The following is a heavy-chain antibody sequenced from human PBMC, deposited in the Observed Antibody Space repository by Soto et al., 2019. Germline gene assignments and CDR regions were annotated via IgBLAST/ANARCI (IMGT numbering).Heavy chain of an antibody. CDR2: ISYDGSNK. CDR3: ARAPYYYDSSGYWAY. J-gene: IGHJ4*02. CDR1: GFTFSSYA. V-gene: IGHV3-30-3*01. Sequence: PGGSLRLSCAASGFTFSSYAMHWVRQAPGKGLEWVAVISYDGSNKYYADSVKGRFTISRDNSKNTLYLQMNSLRAEDTAVYYCARAPYYYDSSGYWAYWGQGTLVTVSS. D-gene: IGHD3-22*01.